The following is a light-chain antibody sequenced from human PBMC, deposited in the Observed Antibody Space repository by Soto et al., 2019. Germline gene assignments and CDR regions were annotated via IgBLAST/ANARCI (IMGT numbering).Light chain of an antibody. V-gene: IGKV3-15*01. CDR2: DTS. CDR1: QSVSIK. Sequence: EVVLTQSPATPSVSPGERATLSCRASQSVSIKLAWYQQKPGQAPRLLIYDTSTRATGIPARFSGSGSGTEFTLTISSLQSEDFAVYYCQQYNKWPPITFGQGTRLEMK. J-gene: IGKJ5*01. CDR3: QQYNKWPPIT.